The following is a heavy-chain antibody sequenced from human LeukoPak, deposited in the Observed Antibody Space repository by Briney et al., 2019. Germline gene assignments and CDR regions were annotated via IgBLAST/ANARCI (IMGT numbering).Heavy chain of an antibody. Sequence: GASLKVSCKASGYTFTSYGISWVRQAPGQGLEWMGWISAYNGNTNYAQKLQGRVTMTTDTSTSTAYMELRSLRSDDTAVYYCARTRQYSSSWYCWFDPWGQGTLVTVSS. CDR2: ISAYNGNT. CDR1: GYTFTSYG. V-gene: IGHV1-18*01. D-gene: IGHD6-13*01. J-gene: IGHJ5*02. CDR3: ARTRQYSSSWYCWFDP.